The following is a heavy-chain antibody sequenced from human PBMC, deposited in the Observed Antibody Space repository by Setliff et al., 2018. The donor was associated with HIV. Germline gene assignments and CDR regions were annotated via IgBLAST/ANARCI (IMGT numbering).Heavy chain of an antibody. V-gene: IGHV3-66*01. Sequence: GGSLRLSCAASGFTVSSNYMSWVRQAPGKGLEWVSVIYIGGSTYYADSVKGRFTISRDNSKNTLYLQMNSLRVEDTAVYYCAKAYYGYCSGGSCYSGPPDYWGQGTLVTVSS. J-gene: IGHJ4*02. CDR2: IYIGGST. CDR3: AKAYYGYCSGGSCYSGPPDY. CDR1: GFTVSSNY. D-gene: IGHD2-15*01.